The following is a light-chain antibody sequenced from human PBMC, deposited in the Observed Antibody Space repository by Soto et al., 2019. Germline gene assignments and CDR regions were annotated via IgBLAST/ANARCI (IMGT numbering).Light chain of an antibody. V-gene: IGKV3-15*01. CDR2: GAS. J-gene: IGKJ4*01. Sequence: EIVMTQSPATLSVSPGERATLSCRASQSVSSNLAWYQQKPGQAPSLLIYGASTRATGIPARFSGSGSGTEFTLTISSLQSEDFATYYCQHFNNWPPELTFGGGTKVDIK. CDR1: QSVSSN. CDR3: QHFNNWPPELT.